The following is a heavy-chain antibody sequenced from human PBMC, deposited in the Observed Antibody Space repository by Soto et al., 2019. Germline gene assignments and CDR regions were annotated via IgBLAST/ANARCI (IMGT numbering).Heavy chain of an antibody. CDR1: GGSFSGYY. Sequence: PSETLSLTCAVYGGSFSGYYWSWIRQPPGKGLEWIGEINHSGSTNYNPSLKSRVTISVDTSKNQFSLKLSSVTAADTAVYYCAREYSSSWDPYYYYYGMDVWGQGTTVTVSS. V-gene: IGHV4-34*01. CDR3: AREYSSSWDPYYYYYGMDV. J-gene: IGHJ6*02. CDR2: INHSGST. D-gene: IGHD6-6*01.